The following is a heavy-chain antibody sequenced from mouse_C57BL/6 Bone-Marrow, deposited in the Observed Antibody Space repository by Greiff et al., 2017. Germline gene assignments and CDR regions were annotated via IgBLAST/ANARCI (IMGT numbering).Heavy chain of an antibody. V-gene: IGHV5-4*01. CDR3: ARDPLLLRSLDY. J-gene: IGHJ2*01. CDR1: GFTFSSYA. CDR2: ISDGGSYT. D-gene: IGHD1-1*01. Sequence: EVQLVESGAGLVKPGGSLTLSCAASGFTFSSYAMSLVRQTPEKMLACVTTISDGGSYTYYPANVKGRFTISRDNAKNHLYLQMSHLKSEDTAMYYCARDPLLLRSLDYWGQGTTLTVAS.